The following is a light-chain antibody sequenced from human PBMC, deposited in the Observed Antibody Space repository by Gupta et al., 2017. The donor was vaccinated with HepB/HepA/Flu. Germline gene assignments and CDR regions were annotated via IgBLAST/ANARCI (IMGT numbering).Light chain of an antibody. V-gene: IGKV4-1*01. Sequence: DIVMTQSPDSLAVSLGERATINCKSSQSVLYSSNNKNYLAWYQQKPGQPPKLLIYWASTRESGVPDRFSGSGSGTDFTLTISSRQAEDVAVYYCQQYYSTPGCTFGQGTKLEIK. CDR2: WAS. J-gene: IGKJ2*02. CDR1: QSVLYSSNNKNY. CDR3: QQYYSTPGCT.